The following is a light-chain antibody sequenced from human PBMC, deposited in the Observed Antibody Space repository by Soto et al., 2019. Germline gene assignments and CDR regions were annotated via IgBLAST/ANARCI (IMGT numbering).Light chain of an antibody. J-gene: IGKJ3*01. Sequence: ESVLTQSPGTLSLSPGERATLSCRASQTVTNDYLAWYQQKPGQAPRLLIFGASSRATGIPDRFGGSGSGTHFTLTVSSLEPDDFAVYYCQQYGSSPLFTCGPGTKVDFK. V-gene: IGKV3-20*01. CDR1: QTVTNDY. CDR3: QQYGSSPLFT. CDR2: GAS.